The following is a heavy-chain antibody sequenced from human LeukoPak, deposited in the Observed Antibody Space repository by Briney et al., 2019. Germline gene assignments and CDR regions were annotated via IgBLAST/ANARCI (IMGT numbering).Heavy chain of an antibody. J-gene: IGHJ6*02. CDR1: GGTISTYY. CDR2: IYYSGST. CDR3: ARDQYYYDSSGRYYYGMDV. D-gene: IGHD3-22*01. V-gene: IGHV4-59*01. Sequence: PSETLSLTCTVSGGTISTYYWGWIRQPPGKGLEWIGYIYYSGSTNYNPSLKSRATISVDTSKNQFSLKLSSVTAADTAVYYCARDQYYYDSSGRYYYGMDVWGQGTTVTVSS.